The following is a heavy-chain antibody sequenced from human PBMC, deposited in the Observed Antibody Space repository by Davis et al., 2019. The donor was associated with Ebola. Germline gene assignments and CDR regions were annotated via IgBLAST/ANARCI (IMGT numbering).Heavy chain of an antibody. CDR2: MNPNSGNT. Sequence: ASVKVSCKASGYTFTSYDINWVRQAAGQGLEWMGWMNPNSGNTGYTQKFQGRITMTRNISISTAYMELNSLRSEDTAVYYCARGGRALTGTTLDYWGQGTLVTVSS. CDR1: GYTFTSYD. CDR3: ARGGRALTGTTLDY. D-gene: IGHD1-7*01. J-gene: IGHJ4*02. V-gene: IGHV1-8*01.